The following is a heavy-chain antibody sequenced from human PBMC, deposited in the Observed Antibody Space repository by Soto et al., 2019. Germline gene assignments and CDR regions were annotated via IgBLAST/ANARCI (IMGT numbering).Heavy chain of an antibody. CDR2: ISRDGGTK. J-gene: IGHJ4*02. D-gene: IGHD2-8*02. V-gene: IGHV3-30*03. CDR3: TGEVASGY. Sequence: QVQLVESGGGVVQPGRSLRLSCAVSGFTVSTYGMHWVRQAPGKGLEWVAVISRDGGTKYYADSVKGRCTISRDNSRNTLFLEMNSLRSDDMAVYYCTGEVASGYWGQGTLVTVSS. CDR1: GFTVSTYG.